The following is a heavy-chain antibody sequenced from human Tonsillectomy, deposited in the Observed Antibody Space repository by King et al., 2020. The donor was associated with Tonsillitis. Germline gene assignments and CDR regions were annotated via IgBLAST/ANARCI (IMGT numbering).Heavy chain of an antibody. Sequence: VQLQESGPRLVRPSQTLSLTCTVSGNSISSNSYYWSWIRQPAGRRLEWIGHIYTSGNTNYNPSLKSRVTMSVDTSKNQFSLKLRSVTAADTAVYFCARRPVAGPFDYWGPGILVSVSS. CDR1: GNSISSNSYY. CDR3: ARRPVAGPFDY. V-gene: IGHV4-61*02. J-gene: IGHJ4*02. CDR2: IYTSGNT. D-gene: IGHD6-19*01.